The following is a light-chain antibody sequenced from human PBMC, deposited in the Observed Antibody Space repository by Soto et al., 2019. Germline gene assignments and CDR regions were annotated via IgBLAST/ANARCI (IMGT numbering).Light chain of an antibody. CDR3: QQYGSSPALT. V-gene: IGKV3-20*01. J-gene: IGKJ4*01. Sequence: EIVLTQSPGTLSLSPGESATLSCRASQRVSSSYLAWYQQKPGQAPRLLIYGASSRATGIPDRFSGSGSGTDFTLTISRLEPEDFAVYYCQQYGSSPALTFGGGTKVDIK. CDR1: QRVSSSY. CDR2: GAS.